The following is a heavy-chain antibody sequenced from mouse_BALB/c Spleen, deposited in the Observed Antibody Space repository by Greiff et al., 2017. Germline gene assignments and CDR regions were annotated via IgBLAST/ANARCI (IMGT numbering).Heavy chain of an antibody. CDR2: IDPANGNT. Sequence: VHVKQSGAELVKPGASVKLSCTASGFNIKDTYMHWVKQRPEQGLEWIGRIDPANGNTKYDPKFQGKATITADTSSNTAYLQLSSLTSEDTAVYYCAYDGYYPLDYWGQGTTLTVSS. D-gene: IGHD2-3*01. CDR3: AYDGYYPLDY. J-gene: IGHJ2*01. CDR1: GFNIKDTY. V-gene: IGHV14-3*02.